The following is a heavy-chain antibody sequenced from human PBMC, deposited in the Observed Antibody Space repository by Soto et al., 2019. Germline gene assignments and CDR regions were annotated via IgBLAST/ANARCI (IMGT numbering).Heavy chain of an antibody. CDR1: GYTFTGYY. V-gene: IGHV1-2*04. D-gene: IGHD6-19*01. CDR2: INPNSGGT. J-gene: IGHJ4*02. CDR3: ARISQYTYEESYSSGWYYFDY. Sequence: QVQLVQSGAEVKKPGASVKVSCKASGYTFTGYYMHWVRQAPGQGLEWMGWINPNSGGTNYAQKFQGWVTMTRDTSISTAYMGLSRLRSDDTAVYYCARISQYTYEESYSSGWYYFDYWGQGTLVTVSS.